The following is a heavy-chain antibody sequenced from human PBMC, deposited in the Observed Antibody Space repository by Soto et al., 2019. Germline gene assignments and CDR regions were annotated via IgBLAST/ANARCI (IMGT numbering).Heavy chain of an antibody. CDR1: GGSFSGYY. V-gene: IGHV4-34*01. CDR2: INHSGST. CDR3: ARVRGVVVVAATDHYFDY. Sequence: PSETLSLTCAVYGGSFSGYYWSWIRQPPGKGLEWIGEINHSGSTNYNPSLKSRVTISVDTSKNQFSLKLSSVTAADTAVYYCARVRGVVVVAATDHYFDYWRQGTLVTVSS. J-gene: IGHJ4*02. D-gene: IGHD2-15*01.